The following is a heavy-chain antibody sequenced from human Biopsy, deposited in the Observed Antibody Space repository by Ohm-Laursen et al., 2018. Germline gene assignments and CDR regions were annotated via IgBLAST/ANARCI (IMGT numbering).Heavy chain of an antibody. CDR1: GGSISSDY. V-gene: IGHV4-59*01. J-gene: IGHJ4*02. Sequence: SDTLSLTCTVSGGSISSDYWSWIRQTPGKGLEWIGYIYNSGSTNYNPSLRGRITISVDTSKNQFSLKLRSVTAADTAVYYCAREAAIIDPRTRAFDYWGQGTLVTVSS. D-gene: IGHD6-25*01. CDR3: AREAAIIDPRTRAFDY. CDR2: IYNSGST.